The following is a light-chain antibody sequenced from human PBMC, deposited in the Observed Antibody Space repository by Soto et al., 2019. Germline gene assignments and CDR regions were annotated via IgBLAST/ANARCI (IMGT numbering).Light chain of an antibody. V-gene: IGLV2-14*01. CDR3: SSYTSSSTRV. CDR2: EVS. J-gene: IGLJ1*01. Sequence: QSVLTQPASVSGSPGQSITFSCTGTSSDVGAYNYVSWYQQLPGKAPKLIIYEVSNRPSGVSNRFSGSKSGNTASLTISGLQAEDEADYYCSSYTSSSTRVFGTGTQLTVL. CDR1: SSDVGAYNY.